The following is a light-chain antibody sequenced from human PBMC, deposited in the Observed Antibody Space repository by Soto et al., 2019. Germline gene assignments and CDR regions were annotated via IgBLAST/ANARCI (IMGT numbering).Light chain of an antibody. Sequence: QSVLTQPASVSGYPGQSITISCTGTSSDVGSYNLVSWYQQHPGKAPKLMIYEVSKWPSGVSNRFSGSKSGNTASLTISGLQADDEADYYCCSYAGSSTSWVFGGGTKLTVL. CDR2: EVS. V-gene: IGLV2-23*02. CDR1: SSDVGSYNL. CDR3: CSYAGSSTSWV. J-gene: IGLJ3*02.